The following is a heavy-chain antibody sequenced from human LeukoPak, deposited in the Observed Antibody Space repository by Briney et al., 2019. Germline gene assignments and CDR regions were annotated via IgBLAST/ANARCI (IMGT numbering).Heavy chain of an antibody. CDR1: EFTFNTYG. D-gene: IGHD2-8*01. V-gene: IGHV3-30*18. J-gene: IGHJ3*02. Sequence: GGSLRLSCAASEFTFNTYGMHWVRQAPGKGLECVALISYDGSKKYYADSVKGRFTTSRDNSETTLYLQMNSLRPEDTAVYHCAKGRKQWWTFDVLDMWGQGTVVTVSS. CDR3: AKGRKQWWTFDVLDM. CDR2: ISYDGSKK.